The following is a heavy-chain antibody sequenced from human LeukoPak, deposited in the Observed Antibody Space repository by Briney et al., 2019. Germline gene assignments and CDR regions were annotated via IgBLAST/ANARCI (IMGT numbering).Heavy chain of an antibody. CDR1: GDSINNGGFY. CDR2: IFYSGNT. J-gene: IGHJ4*02. V-gene: IGHV4-31*03. CDR3: ARTRLRGDPFDY. Sequence: SETLSLTCSVSGDSINNGGFYWSWIRQLPGKGLEWIGFIFYSGNTYYSPSLKSRSTISVDTSNSQFSLKLNYVTAADTAVYYCARTRLRGDPFDYWGQGTLVTVSS. D-gene: IGHD2-21*02.